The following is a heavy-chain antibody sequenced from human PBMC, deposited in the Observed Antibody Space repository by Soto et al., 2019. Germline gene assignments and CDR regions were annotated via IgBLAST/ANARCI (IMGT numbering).Heavy chain of an antibody. D-gene: IGHD2-15*01. J-gene: IGHJ4*02. V-gene: IGHV4-39*02. CDR1: GGSISSSSYY. CDR3: AREVNCIGGGSCHPFEFDY. Sequence: QLQLQESGPGLVKPSETLSLTCTVSGGSISSSSYYWGWIRQPPGKGLEWIGSIYYSGSTYYNPSLKSRVTISVDTSKNQFSLKLSSVTAADTAVYYCAREVNCIGGGSCHPFEFDYWGQGTLVTVSS. CDR2: IYYSGST.